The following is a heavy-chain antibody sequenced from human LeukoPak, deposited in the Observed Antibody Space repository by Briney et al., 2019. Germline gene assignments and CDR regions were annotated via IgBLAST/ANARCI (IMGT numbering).Heavy chain of an antibody. Sequence: KPSETLSLTCTVSGDSISISSYYWGWIRQPPGKWLEWIGSIYYSGSTYYNPSLKSRVTISVDTSKNQFSLKLNSVTAADTAVYYCARSPYGRPSKYSSAWYHFDYWGQGTLVTVSS. D-gene: IGHD6-13*01. CDR2: IYYSGST. J-gene: IGHJ4*02. CDR1: GDSISISSYY. V-gene: IGHV4-39*07. CDR3: ARSPYGRPSKYSSAWYHFDY.